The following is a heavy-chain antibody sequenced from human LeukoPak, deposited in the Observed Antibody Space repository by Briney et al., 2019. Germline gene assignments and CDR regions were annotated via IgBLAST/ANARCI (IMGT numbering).Heavy chain of an antibody. J-gene: IGHJ4*02. CDR2: ISGSGGST. CDR3: AITQEYYDYVWGSYREEE. CDR1: GFTFSSYA. V-gene: IGHV3-23*01. D-gene: IGHD3-16*02. Sequence: TGGSLRLSCAASGFTFSSYAMSWVRQAPGKGLEWVSAISGSGGSTYYADSVKGRFTISRDNSKNTLYLQMNSLRAEDTAVYYCAITQEYYDYVWGSYREEEWGQGTLVTVSS.